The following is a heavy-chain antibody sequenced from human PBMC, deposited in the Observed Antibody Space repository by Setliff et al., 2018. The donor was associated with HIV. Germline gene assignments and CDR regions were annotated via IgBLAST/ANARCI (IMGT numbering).Heavy chain of an antibody. V-gene: IGHV4-59*08. Sequence: PSETLSLTCTVSGGSISSYYWSWIRQPPGKGLEWIGHIYYSGSTNYNPSLKSRVTISADTSKNQFSLKLSPVTAADTAVYYCAKRWGAGYYLLWGQGTLVTVSS. CDR1: GGSISSYY. D-gene: IGHD3-22*01. CDR3: AKRWGAGYYLL. J-gene: IGHJ4*02. CDR2: IYYSGST.